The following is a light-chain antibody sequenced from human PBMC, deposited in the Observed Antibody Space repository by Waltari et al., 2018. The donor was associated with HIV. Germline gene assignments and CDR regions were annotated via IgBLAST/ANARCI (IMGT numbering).Light chain of an antibody. Sequence: SALTQPASVSGSPGQSITISCLGASSDIGSFDYVSWYQQHPDKAPKLILYDVTSRPSGVSGCFSGSRSGSMASLTISGLQPEDEADYFCCSYSDSGTILFGGGTRVTVL. CDR2: DVT. CDR1: SSDIGSFDY. CDR3: CSYSDSGTIL. J-gene: IGLJ2*01. V-gene: IGLV2-14*03.